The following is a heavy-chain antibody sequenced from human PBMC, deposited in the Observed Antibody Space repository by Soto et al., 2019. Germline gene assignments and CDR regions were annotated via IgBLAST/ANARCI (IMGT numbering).Heavy chain of an antibody. Sequence: GGSLRLSCAASGFTFSSYSMNWVRQAPGKGLEWVSYISSSSSTIYYADSVKGRFTISRDNAKNSLYLQMNSLRDEDTAVYYCARVRVVYAIGDGMDVWGQGTTVTVSS. CDR1: GFTFSSYS. D-gene: IGHD2-8*02. CDR3: ARVRVVYAIGDGMDV. CDR2: ISSSSSTI. J-gene: IGHJ6*02. V-gene: IGHV3-48*02.